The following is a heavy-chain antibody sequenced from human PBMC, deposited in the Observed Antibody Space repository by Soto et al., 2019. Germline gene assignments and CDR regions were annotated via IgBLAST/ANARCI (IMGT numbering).Heavy chain of an antibody. D-gene: IGHD3-16*01. J-gene: IGHJ4*02. CDR1: GGSISSYY. V-gene: IGHV4-59*01. CDR2: IYYSGST. CDR3: GRSRGGYFDY. Sequence: TSETLSLTCTVSGGSISSYYWSWIRQPPGKGLEWIGYIYYSGSTNYNPSLKSRVTISVDTSKNQFSLKLSSVTAADTAVYYCGRSRGGYFDYGGQGTLVTVSS.